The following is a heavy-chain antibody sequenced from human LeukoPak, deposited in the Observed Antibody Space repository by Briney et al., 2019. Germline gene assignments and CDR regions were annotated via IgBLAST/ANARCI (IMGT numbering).Heavy chain of an antibody. CDR2: IYHSGST. D-gene: IGHD4-23*01. Sequence: SETPSLTCTVSGYSISSGYYWGWSRQPPGQGLEWIGIIYHSGSTYYNPSLKSRVTISVDTSKNQFSLKLNSVTAADTAVYYCARLRTTVVTQTDAFDIWGQGTMVTVSS. CDR1: GYSISSGYY. V-gene: IGHV4-38-2*02. CDR3: ARLRTTVVTQTDAFDI. J-gene: IGHJ3*02.